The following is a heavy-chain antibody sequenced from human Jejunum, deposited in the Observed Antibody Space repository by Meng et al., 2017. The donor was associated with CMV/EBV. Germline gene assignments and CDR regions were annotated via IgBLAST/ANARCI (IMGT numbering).Heavy chain of an antibody. CDR2: ISGSGGST. D-gene: IGHD2-2*01. CDR3: AKDLGSCINTGCYWDS. V-gene: IGHV3-23*01. J-gene: IGHJ4*02. Sequence: NFRNSEMNWVRQAPGKGLEGVSSISGSGGSTYYAASVKGRFTISRDSSKNTLDLQMNSLRAEDTAVYYCAKDLGSCINTGCYWDSWGQGTLVTVSS. CDR1: NFRNSE.